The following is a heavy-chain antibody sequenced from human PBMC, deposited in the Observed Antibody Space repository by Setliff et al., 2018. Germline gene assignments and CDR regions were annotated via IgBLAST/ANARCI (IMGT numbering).Heavy chain of an antibody. CDR3: ARDKATYYDSSGYYFTSSMDV. CDR1: GYTFTSYV. Sequence: ASVKVSCKASGYTFTSYVISWVRQAPGQGLEWMGWISAYNGNTNYAQKLQGRVTMTTDTSTSTAYMELRSLRSDDTAVYYCARDKATYYDSSGYYFTSSMDVWGQGTTVTVS. V-gene: IGHV1-18*01. J-gene: IGHJ6*02. D-gene: IGHD3-22*01. CDR2: ISAYNGNT.